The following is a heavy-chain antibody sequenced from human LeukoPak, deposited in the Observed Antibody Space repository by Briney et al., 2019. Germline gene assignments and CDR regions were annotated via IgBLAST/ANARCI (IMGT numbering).Heavy chain of an antibody. CDR1: GGSISSYY. CDR2: IYYSGST. J-gene: IGHJ4*02. D-gene: IGHD6-13*01. Sequence: PSETLSLTCTVSGGSISSYYWSWIRQPPGKGLEWIGYIYYSGSTNYNPSLKSRVTISVDTSKNQFSLKLSSVTAADTAVYYCARALYSSSWGRYFDYWGQGTLVTVSS. CDR3: ARALYSSSWGRYFDY. V-gene: IGHV4-59*01.